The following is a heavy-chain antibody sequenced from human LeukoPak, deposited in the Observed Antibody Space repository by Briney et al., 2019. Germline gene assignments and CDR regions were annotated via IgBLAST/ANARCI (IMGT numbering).Heavy chain of an antibody. CDR1: GGSFSGYY. Sequence: SETLFLTCAVNGGSFSGYYWSWIRQPPGKGLDWIGEINHSGSTNYNPSLKSRVTISVDTSKNQFSLKLSSVTAADTAVYYCARGRYYDSSGYTYWGQGTLVTVSS. J-gene: IGHJ4*02. CDR2: INHSGST. D-gene: IGHD3-22*01. V-gene: IGHV4-34*01. CDR3: ARGRYYDSSGYTY.